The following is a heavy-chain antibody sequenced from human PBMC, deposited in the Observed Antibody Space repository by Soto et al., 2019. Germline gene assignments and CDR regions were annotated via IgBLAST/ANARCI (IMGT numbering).Heavy chain of an antibody. CDR1: GYIFTNHY. J-gene: IGHJ4*02. D-gene: IGHD3-22*01. V-gene: IGHV1-46*01. Sequence: ASVKVSCKASGYIFTNHYIHWVRQAPGQGLEWMGIINPSGGSTNYLQKFQGRITMTRDTSTSTVYMELSSLRSEDIAVYFCARADYYDSSGFYYDCWGQGSLVTVSS. CDR2: INPSGGST. CDR3: ARADYYDSSGFYYDC.